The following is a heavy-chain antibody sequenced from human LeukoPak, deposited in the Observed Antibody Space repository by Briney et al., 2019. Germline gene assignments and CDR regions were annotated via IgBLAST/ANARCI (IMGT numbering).Heavy chain of an antibody. Sequence: PGRSLRLSCAASGFTFSNDAMHWVRQSPGKGLEWVAVISYDGGTKYYADSLEGRFTISRDNSKNTLYLQMNSLRAEDTAVYYCVRDYPSGTGGFDPWGQGTLVTVSS. J-gene: IGHJ5*02. CDR1: GFTFSNDA. CDR3: VRDYPSGTGGFDP. V-gene: IGHV3-30-3*01. D-gene: IGHD3-10*01. CDR2: ISYDGGTK.